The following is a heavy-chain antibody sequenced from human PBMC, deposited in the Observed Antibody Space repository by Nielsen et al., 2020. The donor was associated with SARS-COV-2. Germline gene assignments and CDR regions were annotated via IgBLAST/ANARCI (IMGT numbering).Heavy chain of an antibody. CDR1: GFTFSSYA. CDR3: AKLGIVGASYYFDY. Sequence: GGSLRLSCAASGFTFSSYAMSWVRQAPGKGLEWVSGISWNSGSIGYADSVKGRFTISRDNAKNSLYLQMNSLRAEDTALYYCAKLGIVGASYYFDYWGQGTLVTVSS. D-gene: IGHD1-26*01. V-gene: IGHV3-9*01. J-gene: IGHJ4*02. CDR2: ISWNSGSI.